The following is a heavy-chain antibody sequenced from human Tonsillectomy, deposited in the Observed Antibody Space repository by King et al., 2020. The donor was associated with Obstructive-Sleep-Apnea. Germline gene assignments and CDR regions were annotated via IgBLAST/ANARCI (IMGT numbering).Heavy chain of an antibody. J-gene: IGHJ4*02. D-gene: IGHD1-1*01. CDR3: ALITGSDY. V-gene: IGHV3-7*01. Sequence: VQLVESGGGSVQPGGSLRLSCAASGISFSSYWMTWVRQAPGKGLEGVANIKKDGSEKYYVDAVEGRFTISRDNAKNSLFLQMNSLRAEDTAIYYCALITGSDYWGQGTMVTVSS. CDR1: GISFSSYW. CDR2: IKKDGSEK.